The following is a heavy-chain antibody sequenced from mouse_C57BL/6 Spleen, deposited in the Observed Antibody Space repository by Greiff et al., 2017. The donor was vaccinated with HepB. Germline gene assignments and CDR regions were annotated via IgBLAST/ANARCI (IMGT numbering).Heavy chain of an antibody. CDR2: ISYDGSN. V-gene: IGHV3-6*01. J-gene: IGHJ4*01. CDR1: GYSITSGYY. Sequence: EVHLVESGPGLVKPSQSLSLTCSVTGYSITSGYYWNWIRQFPGNKLEWMGYISYDGSNNYNPSLKNRISITRDTSKNQFFLKLNSVTTEDTATYYCANIYYDYDRAMDYWGQGTSVTVSS. CDR3: ANIYYDYDRAMDY. D-gene: IGHD2-4*01.